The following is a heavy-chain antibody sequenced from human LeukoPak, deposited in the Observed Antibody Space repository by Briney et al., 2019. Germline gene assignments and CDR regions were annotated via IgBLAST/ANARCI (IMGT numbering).Heavy chain of an antibody. D-gene: IGHD1-26*01. J-gene: IGHJ5*02. CDR3: ARGRDSGSYRWFDP. CDR2: IIPIFGTA. V-gene: IGHV1-69*05. Sequence: AVKVSCKASGGTFSSYAISWVRQAPGQGLEWMGGIIPIFGTANYAQKFQGRVTITTDESTSTAYMELSSLRSEDTAVYYCARGRDSGSYRWFDPWGQGTLVTVSS. CDR1: GGTFSSYA.